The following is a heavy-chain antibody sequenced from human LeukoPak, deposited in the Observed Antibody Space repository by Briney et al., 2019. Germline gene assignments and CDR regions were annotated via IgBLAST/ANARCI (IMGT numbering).Heavy chain of an antibody. V-gene: IGHV3-11*01. CDR2: ITNIDSSK. J-gene: IGHJ4*02. CDR1: GFIFSDYY. Sequence: GGSLRLSCAASGFIFSDYYMTWIRQAPGKGLEWISYITNIDSSKKYADSVKGRFTISRDNSKNSLYLQMNSLRTEDTALYYCAKDMVPEWLVRSSSPIDYWGQGTLVTVSS. D-gene: IGHD6-19*01. CDR3: AKDMVPEWLVRSSSPIDY.